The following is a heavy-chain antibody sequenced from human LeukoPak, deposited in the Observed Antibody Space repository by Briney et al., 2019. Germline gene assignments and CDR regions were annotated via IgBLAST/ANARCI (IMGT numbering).Heavy chain of an antibody. V-gene: IGHV4-39*01. Sequence: PSETLSLTCIVSSGSISSSSYYWGWIRQPPGKGLEWIGSIYYSRSTYYNPSLKSRVTISVDTSKNQFSLKLSSVTAADTAVYYCARVPTVTFFDYWGQGTLVTVSS. CDR3: ARVPTVTFFDY. CDR2: IYYSRST. D-gene: IGHD4-17*01. CDR1: SGSISSSSYY. J-gene: IGHJ4*02.